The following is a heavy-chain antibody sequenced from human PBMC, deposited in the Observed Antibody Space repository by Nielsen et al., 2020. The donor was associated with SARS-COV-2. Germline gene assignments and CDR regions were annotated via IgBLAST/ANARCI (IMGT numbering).Heavy chain of an antibody. CDR2: IIPIFGTA. V-gene: IGHV1-69*13. CDR3: ARGDSYGYEAFDY. CDR1: GGTFSSYA. D-gene: IGHD5-18*01. Sequence: SVKVSCKASGGTFSSYAISWVRQAPGQGLEWMGGIIPIFGTANYAQKFQGRVTITADESTSTAYMELSSLRSEDTAVYYCARGDSYGYEAFDYWGQGTLVTVSS. J-gene: IGHJ4*02.